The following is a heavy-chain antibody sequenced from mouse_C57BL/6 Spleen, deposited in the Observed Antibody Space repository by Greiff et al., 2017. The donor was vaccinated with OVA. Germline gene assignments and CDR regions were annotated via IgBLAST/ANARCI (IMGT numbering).Heavy chain of an antibody. D-gene: IGHD2-5*01. V-gene: IGHV1-26*01. CDR1: GYTFTDYY. J-gene: IGHJ1*03. CDR2: IIPNNGGT. Sequence: EVQLQQSGPELVKPGASVKISCKASGYTFTDYYMNWVKQSHGKSLEWIGDIIPNNGGTSYNQKFKGKATLTVDKSSSTAYMELRSLTSEDSAVYYCARRDYSNYYWYFDVWGTGTTVTVSS. CDR3: ARRDYSNYYWYFDV.